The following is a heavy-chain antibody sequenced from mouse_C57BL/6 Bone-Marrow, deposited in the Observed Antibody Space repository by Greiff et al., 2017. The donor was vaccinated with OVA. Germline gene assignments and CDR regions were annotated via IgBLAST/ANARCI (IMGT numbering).Heavy chain of an antibody. J-gene: IGHJ3*01. CDR1: GYTFTDYN. D-gene: IGHD4-1*01. CDR2: INPNNGGT. V-gene: IGHV1-18*01. CDR3: ARRWDSAWFAY. Sequence: EVQLVESGPELVKPGASVKIPCKASGYTFTDYNMDWVKQSHGKSLEWIGDINPNNGGTIYNQKFKGKATLTVDKSSSTAYMELRSLTSEDTAVYYCARRWDSAWFAYWGQGTLVTVSA.